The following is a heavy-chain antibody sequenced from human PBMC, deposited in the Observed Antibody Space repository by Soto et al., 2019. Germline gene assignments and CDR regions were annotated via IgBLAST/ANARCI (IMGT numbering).Heavy chain of an antibody. D-gene: IGHD3-10*01. CDR2: ISSSSSYI. V-gene: IGHV3-21*01. Sequence: GGSLRLSCAASGFTFSSYSMNWVRQAPGKGLEWVSSISSSSSYIYYADSVKGRFTISRDNAKNSLYLQTNSLRAEDTAVYYCARGHMVRGLDYWGQGTLVTVSS. CDR3: ARGHMVRGLDY. J-gene: IGHJ4*02. CDR1: GFTFSSYS.